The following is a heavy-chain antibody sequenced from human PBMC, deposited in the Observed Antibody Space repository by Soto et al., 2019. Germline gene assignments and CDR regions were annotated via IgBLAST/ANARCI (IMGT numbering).Heavy chain of an antibody. CDR1: GFRFSDHY. D-gene: IGHD3-10*01. CDR2: LSSGGTTM. Sequence: QVQLVESGGGLVEPGGSLRLSCAASGFRFSDHYMTWIRQAPGKGLEWVSKLSSGGTTMYYADSVKARFTVSRDNAQNSLYLQMNGLRDEDTAVYYCAGDPYYYGSAFWGQGTLVTVSS. J-gene: IGHJ4*02. V-gene: IGHV3-11*01. CDR3: AGDPYYYGSAF.